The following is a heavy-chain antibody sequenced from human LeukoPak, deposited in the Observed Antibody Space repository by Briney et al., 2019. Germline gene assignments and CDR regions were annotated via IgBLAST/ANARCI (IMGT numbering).Heavy chain of an antibody. J-gene: IGHJ4*02. D-gene: IGHD1-26*01. CDR1: GFTFSSYW. V-gene: IGHV3-23*01. Sequence: GGSLRLSCAASGFTFSSYWMSWVRQAPGEGLEWVSVISANGGNTYYANSVRGRFTLSRDNSKNTAYLQMNSLRAEDTAMYYCAKWREGATPDFDYWGQGTLVTVSS. CDR2: ISANGGNT. CDR3: AKWREGATPDFDY.